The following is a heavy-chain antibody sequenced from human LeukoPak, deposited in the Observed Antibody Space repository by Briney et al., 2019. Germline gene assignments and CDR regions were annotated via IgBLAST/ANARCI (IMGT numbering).Heavy chain of an antibody. Sequence: KPGGSLRLSCAASGFTFSDYYMSWIRQAPGKGLEWVSYISSSGSTIYYADSVKGQFTISRDNAKNSLYLQMNSLRAEDTAVYYCARASGDIVETATMGSYWGQGTLVTVSS. V-gene: IGHV3-11*04. CDR1: GFTFSDYY. CDR3: ARASGDIVETATMGSY. D-gene: IGHD5-18*01. CDR2: ISSSGSTI. J-gene: IGHJ4*02.